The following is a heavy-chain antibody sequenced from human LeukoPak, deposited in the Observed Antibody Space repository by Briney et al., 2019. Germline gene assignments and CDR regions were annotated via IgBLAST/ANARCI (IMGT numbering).Heavy chain of an antibody. CDR3: VRGGRYDILTSYLPPGYYGMDV. V-gene: IGHV3-13*01. CDR1: GFAFSSYD. J-gene: IGHJ6*02. CDR2: IGTGGDT. Sequence: GGSLRLSCAASGFAFSSYDMHWVRQATGKGLEWVSAIGTGGDTYYPGSVKGRFTISRENAKNSLFLQMNSLRAGDTAVYYCVRGGRYDILTSYLPPGYYGMDVWGQGTTVTVSS. D-gene: IGHD3-9*01.